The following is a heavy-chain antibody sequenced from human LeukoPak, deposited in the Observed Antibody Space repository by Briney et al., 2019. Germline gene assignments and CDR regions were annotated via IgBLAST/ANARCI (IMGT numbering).Heavy chain of an antibody. Sequence: GGSLRLSCAASGFTFSDYAMSWVRQAPGKGLEWVSAVSAGGTNTYYADSVEGRFTISRDNSKDTLYLHMDSLRVEDTAQYFCARINCSGGTCYDYFDDWGQGTLVTVSS. CDR3: ARINCSGGTCYDYFDD. V-gene: IGHV3-23*01. D-gene: IGHD2-15*01. J-gene: IGHJ4*02. CDR2: VSAGGTNT. CDR1: GFTFSDYA.